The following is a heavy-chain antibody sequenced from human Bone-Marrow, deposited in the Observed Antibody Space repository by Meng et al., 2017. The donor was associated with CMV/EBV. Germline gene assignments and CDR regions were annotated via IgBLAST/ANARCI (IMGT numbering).Heavy chain of an antibody. Sequence: SVKVSCKATGGTFSSYAISGVRQAPGQGLEWMGGIIPILGIANYAQKFQGRVTITADKSTSTAYTELSSLRSEDTAVYYCARVRCSSTSCYMGYYFDYWGQGTLVTVSS. CDR2: IIPILGIA. D-gene: IGHD2-2*02. CDR1: GGTFSSYA. J-gene: IGHJ4*02. CDR3: ARVRCSSTSCYMGYYFDY. V-gene: IGHV1-69*10.